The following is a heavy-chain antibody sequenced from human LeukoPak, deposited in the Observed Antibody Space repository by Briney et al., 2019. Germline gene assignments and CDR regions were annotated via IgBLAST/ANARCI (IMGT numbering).Heavy chain of an antibody. Sequence: GASVKVSCKASGYSFTSYGISWVRQAPGQGLEWMGWISAYNGNTNYAQNLQGRVTMTTDTSTSTAYKEQRSLRADDAAVYYCAGDVVVVAVSEGGDFWGQGTLVTVSS. CDR2: ISAYNGNT. D-gene: IGHD2-15*01. CDR1: GYSFTSYG. CDR3: AGDVVVVAVSEGGDF. J-gene: IGHJ4*02. V-gene: IGHV1-18*01.